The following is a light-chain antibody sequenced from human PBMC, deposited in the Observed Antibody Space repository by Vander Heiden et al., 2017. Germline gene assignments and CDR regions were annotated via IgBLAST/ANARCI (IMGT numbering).Light chain of an antibody. CDR3: AIWYSSTGV. J-gene: IGLJ2*01. CDR2: YKADADK. V-gene: IGLV5-39*01. CDR1: GRITVGTYR. Sequence: QPVLTQPTSLSASAGPSARFTCILRGRITVGTYRLSWDHQQPGGLPRYLVRYKADADKQQGSGVPSRFSGAKDASNNAGLLLISGLQAEDEADYYCAIWYSSTGVFGGGTKLT.